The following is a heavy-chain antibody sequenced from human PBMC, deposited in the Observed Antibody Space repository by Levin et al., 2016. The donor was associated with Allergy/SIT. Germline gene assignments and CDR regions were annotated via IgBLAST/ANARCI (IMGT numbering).Heavy chain of an antibody. CDR3: AREVSSWYKGFDY. CDR2: ISSSSSTI. V-gene: IGHV3-48*02. Sequence: VRQAPRKGLEWVSYISSSSSTIYYADSVKGRFTISRDNAKNSLYLQMNSLRDEDTAVYYCAREVSSWYKGFDYWGQGTLVTVSS. J-gene: IGHJ4*02. D-gene: IGHD6-13*01.